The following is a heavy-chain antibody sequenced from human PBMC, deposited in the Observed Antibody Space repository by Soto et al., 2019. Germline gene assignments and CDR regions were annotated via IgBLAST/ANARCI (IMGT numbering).Heavy chain of an antibody. D-gene: IGHD1-1*01. Sequence: QVQLQQWGAGLLKPSETLSLTCAVYGGSFSGYYWSWIRQPPGKGLEWIGEINHSGSTNYNPSLKSRVTISVDTSKNQFSLKLSSVTAADTAVYYCARTRTGYYYYYGMDVWGQGTTVTVSS. V-gene: IGHV4-34*01. CDR2: INHSGST. CDR1: GGSFSGYY. CDR3: ARTRTGYYYYYGMDV. J-gene: IGHJ6*02.